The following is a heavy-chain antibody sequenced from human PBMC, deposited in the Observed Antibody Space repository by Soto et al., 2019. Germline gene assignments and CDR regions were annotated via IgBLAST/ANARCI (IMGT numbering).Heavy chain of an antibody. CDR1: GFTFSSYA. D-gene: IGHD3-9*01. CDR2: ISGSGGST. Sequence: PGGSLRLSCAASGFTFSSYAMSWVRQAPGKGLEWVSAISGSGGSTYYADSVKGRFTISRDNSKNTLYLQMNSLRAEDTAVYYCAKETYYDILTGYYGARRAFAIWGQGTMVTVSS. J-gene: IGHJ3*02. V-gene: IGHV3-23*01. CDR3: AKETYYDILTGYYGARRAFAI.